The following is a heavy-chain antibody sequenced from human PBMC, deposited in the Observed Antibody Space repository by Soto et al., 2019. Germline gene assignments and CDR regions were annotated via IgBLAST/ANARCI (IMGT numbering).Heavy chain of an antibody. V-gene: IGHV1-18*01. CDR2: ISAYSGNT. D-gene: IGHD4-4*01. J-gene: IGHJ4*02. CDR1: GYTFISYG. CDR3: ARDDYSNSYYFDY. Sequence: ASVKVSCKATGYTFISYGISWVRQAPGQGLEWMEWISAYSGNTNYAENLQGRVIMTTDTSTSTAYMELRSLRSDDTAVYYCARDDYSNSYYFDYWGQGTLVTVSS.